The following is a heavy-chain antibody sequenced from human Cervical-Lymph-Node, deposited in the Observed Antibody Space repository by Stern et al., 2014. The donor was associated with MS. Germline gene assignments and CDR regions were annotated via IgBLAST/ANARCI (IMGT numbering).Heavy chain of an antibody. Sequence: EVRLVESGGGLVQPGGSLRLSCTASGFDFNLYDMIWVRQAPGKGLEWVSYISVSSGTIHSADSVQVRFTISRDNAENSLFLQMNSLKAEDTALYFCARNVIAFRAVNVAYNAFDLWGQGTMVTVSS. CDR2: ISVSSGTI. V-gene: IGHV3-48*04. CDR3: ARNVIAFRAVNVAYNAFDL. D-gene: IGHD3-16*02. CDR1: GFDFNLYD. J-gene: IGHJ3*01.